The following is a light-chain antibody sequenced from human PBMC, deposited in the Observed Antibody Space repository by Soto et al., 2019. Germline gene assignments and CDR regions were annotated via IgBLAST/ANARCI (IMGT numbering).Light chain of an antibody. J-gene: IGLJ1*01. CDR3: CSYAGSRTFYV. V-gene: IGLV2-23*02. Sequence: QSALTQPPSATGSPGQSVTISCTGTSSDVGGYNLVSWYQQHPGKAPKLMIYEVSKRPSGVSNRFSGSKSGNTASLTISGLQAEDEADYYCCSYAGSRTFYVFGTGTKVTVL. CDR2: EVS. CDR1: SSDVGGYNL.